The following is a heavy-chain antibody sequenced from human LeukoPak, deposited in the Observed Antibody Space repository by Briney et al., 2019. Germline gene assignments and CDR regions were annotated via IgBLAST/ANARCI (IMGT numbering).Heavy chain of an antibody. CDR2: ISGSGGST. CDR3: AKAVRWELRYFDY. Sequence: QSGGSLRLSCAASGFTFSSYAMSWVRQAPGKGLEWVSAISGSGGSTYYADSVKGRFTISRDNSKNTLYLQMNSLRAEDTAVYYCAKAVRWELRYFDYWGQGTLVTVYS. CDR1: GFTFSSYA. J-gene: IGHJ4*02. V-gene: IGHV3-23*01. D-gene: IGHD1-26*01.